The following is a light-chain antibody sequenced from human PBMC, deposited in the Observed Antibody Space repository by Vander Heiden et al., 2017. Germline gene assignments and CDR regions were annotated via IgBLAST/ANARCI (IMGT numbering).Light chain of an antibody. J-gene: IGKJ1*01. V-gene: IGKV1-39*01. CDR1: QSISYY. CDR3: QRSDGPPWA. Sequence: DIQMTQSPSSLSASVGDRVTITCRASQSISYYLNWYQQKPGKAPKLLIYAASSLQSGVPSRFSGSGSGTDFTLTISRLQPEDFATYYCQRSDGPPWAFGQGTKVEIK. CDR2: AAS.